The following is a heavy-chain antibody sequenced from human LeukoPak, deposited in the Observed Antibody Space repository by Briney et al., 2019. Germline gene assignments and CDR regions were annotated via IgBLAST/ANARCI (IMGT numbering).Heavy chain of an antibody. D-gene: IGHD3-22*01. Sequence: PSETLSLTCTVSGGSISNNNYYWGWIRQPPWKGLEWIGSIYYTGSTYYNPSLKSRVTISVDTSKNQFSLKLSSVTAADTAVYYCARSYYYDSSPFDYWGQGTLVTVSS. J-gene: IGHJ4*02. CDR3: ARSYYYDSSPFDY. V-gene: IGHV4-39*01. CDR1: GGSISNNNYY. CDR2: IYYTGST.